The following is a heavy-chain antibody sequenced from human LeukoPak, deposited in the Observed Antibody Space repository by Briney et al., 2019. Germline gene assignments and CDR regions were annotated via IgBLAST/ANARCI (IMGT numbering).Heavy chain of an antibody. CDR3: AVGSSSSFVNYMDV. CDR1: GFTFTGYY. D-gene: IGHD6-6*01. CDR2: IIPIFGTA. Sequence: SVKVSCKASGFTFTGYYIHWVRQAPGQGLEWMGGIIPIFGTANYAQKFQGRVTITTDESTSTAYMELSSLRSEDTAVYYCAVGSSSSFVNYMDVWGKGTTVTVSS. J-gene: IGHJ6*03. V-gene: IGHV1-69*05.